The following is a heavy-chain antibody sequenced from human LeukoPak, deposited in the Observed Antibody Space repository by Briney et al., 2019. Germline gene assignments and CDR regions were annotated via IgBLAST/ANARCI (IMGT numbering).Heavy chain of an antibody. CDR2: INAGNGNT. CDR1: GYTFTSYA. Sequence: ASVKVSCKASGYTFTSYAMHWVHQAPGQRLEWMGWINAGNGNTKYSQKFQGRVTITRDTSASTAYMELSSLRSEDTAVYYCATGQQLGYYYYGMDVWGKGTTVTVSS. CDR3: ATGQQLGYYYYGMDV. J-gene: IGHJ6*04. V-gene: IGHV1-3*01. D-gene: IGHD6-13*01.